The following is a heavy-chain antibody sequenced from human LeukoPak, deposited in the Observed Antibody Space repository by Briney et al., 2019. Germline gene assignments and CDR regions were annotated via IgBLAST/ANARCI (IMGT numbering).Heavy chain of an antibody. CDR3: ARGGVDY. D-gene: IGHD3-10*01. V-gene: IGHV3-21*01. CDR2: ISSSRSYI. CDR1: GFTFSSYA. J-gene: IGHJ4*02. Sequence: GGSLRLSCAASGFTFSSYAMSWVRQAPGKGLEWVSFISSSRSYIYYADSVKGRFTISRDNAKNSLYLQMNSLRGDDTAVYYCARGGVDYWGQGTLVTVSS.